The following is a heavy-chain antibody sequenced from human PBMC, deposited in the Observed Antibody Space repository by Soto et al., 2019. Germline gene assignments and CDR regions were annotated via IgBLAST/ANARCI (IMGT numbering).Heavy chain of an antibody. J-gene: IGHJ5*02. V-gene: IGHV4-61*02. D-gene: IGHD1-1*01. CDR2: IYATGTT. CDR1: GGSISSGGYH. CDR3: VRDGTKTLRDWFDP. Sequence: SETLSLTCTVSGGSISSGGYHWSWIRKSAGKGLEWIGRIYATGTTDYNPSLKSRVMMSVDTSKKQFSLRLRSVTAADTAVYYCVRDGTKTLRDWFDPWGQGISVTVSS.